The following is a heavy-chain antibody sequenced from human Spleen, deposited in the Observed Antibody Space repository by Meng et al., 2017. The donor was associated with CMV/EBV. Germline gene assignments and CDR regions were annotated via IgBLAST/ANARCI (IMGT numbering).Heavy chain of an antibody. V-gene: IGHV3-21*01. J-gene: IGHJ6*02. Sequence: GGSLRLSCVASGFTFSSYSMNWVRQAPGKGLEWVSSISRGSNYIYYADSVKGRFTISRDNARDSLYLEMYSLRAEDTAVYYCARTRSLYYYYGVDVWGQGTTVTVSS. CDR1: GFTFSSYS. CDR2: ISRGSNYI. CDR3: ARTRSLYYYYGVDV.